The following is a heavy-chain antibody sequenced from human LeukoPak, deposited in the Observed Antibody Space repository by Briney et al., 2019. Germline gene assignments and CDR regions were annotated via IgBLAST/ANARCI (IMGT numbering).Heavy chain of an antibody. Sequence: TGGSLRLSCAASGFTFSSYGMSWVRQAPGKGLEWVSSISGSGGSTYYADSVKGRFTISRDNSKNTLYLQMNSLRAEDTAVYFCAKRPYGAGFDYWGQGTLVTVSS. CDR3: AKRPYGAGFDY. J-gene: IGHJ4*02. D-gene: IGHD4-17*01. CDR2: ISGSGGST. V-gene: IGHV3-23*01. CDR1: GFTFSSYG.